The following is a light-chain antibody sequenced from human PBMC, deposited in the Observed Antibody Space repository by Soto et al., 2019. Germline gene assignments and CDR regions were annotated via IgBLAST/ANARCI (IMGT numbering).Light chain of an antibody. J-gene: IGKJ1*01. CDR3: QQYGSSPRT. CDR1: QSVGSVY. CDR2: GAS. Sequence: DIVLTQSPGTLSLSPGERATLSCRASQSVGSVYLAWYQQKPGQAPRLLIHGASNRASDIPDRFSGSGSGTDFTLTISRLEPEDFAVYYCQQYGSSPRTFGQGTKVEI. V-gene: IGKV3-20*01.